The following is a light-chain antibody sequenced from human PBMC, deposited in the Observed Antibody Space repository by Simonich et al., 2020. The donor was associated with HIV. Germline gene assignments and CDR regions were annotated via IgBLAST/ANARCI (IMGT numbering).Light chain of an antibody. CDR1: QSVSSSH. Sequence: EIVLTQSPGTLSLSPGERATLSCRASQSVSSSHLACYQHKPGQAPRLLIYGASSRATGIPDRFSGSGSGTDFTLTINSMQSEDFAVYYCQQYNNWPLFFGQGAKLEIK. J-gene: IGKJ2*01. CDR2: GAS. CDR3: QQYNNWPLF. V-gene: IGKV3-20*01.